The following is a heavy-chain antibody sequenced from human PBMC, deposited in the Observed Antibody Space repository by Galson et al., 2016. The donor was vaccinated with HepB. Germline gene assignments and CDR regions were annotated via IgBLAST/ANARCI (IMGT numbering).Heavy chain of an antibody. Sequence: SLRLSCAASGFTFSSYAMSWVRQAPGKGLEWVSEISGRDGTTQYADSVKGRFIISRDNSENSLYLQMNSLRAEDTAVYYCAKDDDDYNDAFDIWGQATMVTVPS. V-gene: IGHV3-23*01. CDR2: ISGRDGTT. CDR1: GFTFSSYA. J-gene: IGHJ3*02. D-gene: IGHD5-24*01. CDR3: AKDDDDYNDAFDI.